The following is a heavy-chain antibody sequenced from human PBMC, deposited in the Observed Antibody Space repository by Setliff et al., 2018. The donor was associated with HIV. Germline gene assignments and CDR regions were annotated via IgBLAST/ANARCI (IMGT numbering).Heavy chain of an antibody. V-gene: IGHV4-4*02. D-gene: IGHD6-19*01. CDR1: GGSISSDNW. Sequence: SETLSLTCAVSGGSISSDNWWTWVRQAPGKGLEWIGEIYHSEYTNYNPSLKSRVSMSVDKSKNQLSLSLDSVTAADTAVYYCATDPKGDGWAYFDSWGQGTLVTVSS. J-gene: IGHJ4*02. CDR2: IYHSEYT. CDR3: ATDPKGDGWAYFDS.